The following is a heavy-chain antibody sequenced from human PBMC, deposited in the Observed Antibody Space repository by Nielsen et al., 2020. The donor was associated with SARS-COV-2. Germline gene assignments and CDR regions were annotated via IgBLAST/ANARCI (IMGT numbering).Heavy chain of an antibody. CDR1: GFTFSSYS. V-gene: IGHV3-48*02. J-gene: IGHJ6*02. Sequence: GGPLRLSCAASGFTFSSYSMNWVRQAPGKGLEWVSYISSSSSTIYYADSVKGRFTISRDNAKNSLYLQMNSLRDEDTAVYYCAILEPTYYYYGMDVWGQGTTVTVSS. CDR3: AILEPTYYYYGMDV. CDR2: ISSSSSTI. D-gene: IGHD1-1*01.